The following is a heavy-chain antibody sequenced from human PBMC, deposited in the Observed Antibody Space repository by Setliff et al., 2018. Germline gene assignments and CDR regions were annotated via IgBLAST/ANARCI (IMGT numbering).Heavy chain of an antibody. CDR1: GGSISSYY. Sequence: SETLSLTCTVSGGSISSYYWSWIRQPPGKGLERIGYIYHSGSTNYNPSLKSRVTTSVDTSKKQFSLKLSSVTAADTAVYCCARTESYVMAFDIWGQGTMVTVSS. V-gene: IGHV4-59*01. D-gene: IGHD3-16*01. CDR2: IYHSGST. CDR3: ARTESYVMAFDI. J-gene: IGHJ3*02.